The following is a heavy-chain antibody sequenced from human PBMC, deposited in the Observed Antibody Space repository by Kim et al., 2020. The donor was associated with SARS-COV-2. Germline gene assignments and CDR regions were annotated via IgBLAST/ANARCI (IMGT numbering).Heavy chain of an antibody. D-gene: IGHD4-17*01. V-gene: IGHV4-31*02. CDR3: AREGGGTYGDYLDF. J-gene: IGHJ4*02. Sequence: NSSLKSRLTISLDTSKNQFSLNLRSVTAADTAVYYCAREGGGTYGDYLDFWGQGALVTVSS.